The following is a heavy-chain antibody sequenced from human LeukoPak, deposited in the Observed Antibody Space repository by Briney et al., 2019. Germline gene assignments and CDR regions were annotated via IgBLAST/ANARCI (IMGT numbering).Heavy chain of an antibody. CDR3: AREDYGDXGIDP. Sequence: PSETLSLTCVVSGGSISSGGFSWSWIRQPPGKGLEWIGYIYHSGSTYYNPSLKSRVTISIDKSKNQFSLKLSSVTAADTAVYYCAREDYGDXGIDPWGXXTXXXXSS. V-gene: IGHV4-30-2*01. CDR2: IYHSGST. CDR1: GGSISSGGFS. D-gene: IGHD4-17*01. J-gene: IGHJ5*02.